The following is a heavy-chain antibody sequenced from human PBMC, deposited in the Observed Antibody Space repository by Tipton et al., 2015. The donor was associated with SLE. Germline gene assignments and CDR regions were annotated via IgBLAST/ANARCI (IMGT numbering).Heavy chain of an antibody. V-gene: IGHV4-39*07. CDR2: IYSSGNT. J-gene: IGHJ3*02. CDR3: ARVAVVTPRHAIDI. Sequence: TLSLTCTVSGVSITNSRYYWGWVRQSPGTGLAWIGSIYSSGNTYYNPSFKSRVTISLDTSKNQFSLKLISVTAADTAVYYCARVAVVTPRHAIDIWGQGTVVTVSS. D-gene: IGHD4-23*01. CDR1: GVSITNSRYY.